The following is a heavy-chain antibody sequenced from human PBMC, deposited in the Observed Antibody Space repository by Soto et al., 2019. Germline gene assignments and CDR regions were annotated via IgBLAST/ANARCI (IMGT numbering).Heavy chain of an antibody. J-gene: IGHJ3*02. CDR1: GYSFTSYW. CDR3: ARPPYDSSGPDGDI. Sequence: LGESLKISCNGSGYSFTSYWICWVRQMPGKGLEWMGIIYPGDSDTRYSPSFQGQVTISADKSISTAYLQWSSLKASDTAMYYCARPPYDSSGPDGDIWGQGTMVTVSS. CDR2: IYPGDSDT. V-gene: IGHV5-51*01. D-gene: IGHD3-22*01.